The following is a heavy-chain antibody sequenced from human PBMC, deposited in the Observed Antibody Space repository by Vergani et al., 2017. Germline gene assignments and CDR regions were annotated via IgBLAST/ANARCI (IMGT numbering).Heavy chain of an antibody. Sequence: LVEAGGGLVQPGGSLRLSCTASGFTFQAFALHWVRQVSGRGLEWVSGIDRNYGVKNGNSFEGRFSISRDNAKKAVFLQMNNLRHEDTALYFCVKDNDYDADGPFDLWGRGTLVTVSS. CDR3: VKDNDYDADGPFDL. CDR1: GFTFQAFA. V-gene: IGHV3-9*01. CDR2: IDRNYGVK. D-gene: IGHD3-16*01. J-gene: IGHJ2*01.